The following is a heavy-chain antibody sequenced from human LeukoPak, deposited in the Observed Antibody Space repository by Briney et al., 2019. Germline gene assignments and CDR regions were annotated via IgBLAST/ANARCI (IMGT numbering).Heavy chain of an antibody. CDR1: GFTFSSYS. D-gene: IGHD3-10*01. V-gene: IGHV3-48*01. J-gene: IGHJ4*02. CDR3: ASGATLYGTGSYAGGF. CDR2: IGSGSSSI. Sequence: GGSLRLSCAASGFTFSSYSMNWVRQAPGKGLEWGSYIGSGSSSIKYADSVKGRFTISRDNAKNSLYLQMNSLRAEDTAVYYCASGATLYGTGSYAGGFWGQGTLVTVSS.